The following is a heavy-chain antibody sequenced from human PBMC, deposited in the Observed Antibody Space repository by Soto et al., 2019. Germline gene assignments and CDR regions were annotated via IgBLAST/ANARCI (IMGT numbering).Heavy chain of an antibody. J-gene: IGHJ6*02. V-gene: IGHV1-24*01. CDR1: GYTLTELS. CDR2: FDPEDGET. CDR3: ANSRHSNYYYYYGMDV. D-gene: IGHD4-4*01. Sequence: ASVKVSCKVSGYTLTELSMHWVRQAPGKGLEWMGGFDPEDGETIYAQKFQGRVTMTEDTSTDTAYMELSSLRSEDTAVYYCANSRHSNYYYYYGMDVWGQGTTVTVYS.